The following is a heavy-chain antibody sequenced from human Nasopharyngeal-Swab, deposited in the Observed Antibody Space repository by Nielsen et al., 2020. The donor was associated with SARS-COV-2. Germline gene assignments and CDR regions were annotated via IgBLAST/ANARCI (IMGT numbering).Heavy chain of an antibody. CDR2: IFSNDEK. D-gene: IGHD3-10*01. J-gene: IGHJ4*02. Sequence: WIRQPPGKALEWLAHIFSNDEKSYSTSLKTRLTISKDTSKNQVVLTMTNMDPVDTATYYCARIVQDGSGSYSFNDYWGQGTLVTVSS. V-gene: IGHV2-26*01. CDR3: ARIVQDGSGSYSFNDY.